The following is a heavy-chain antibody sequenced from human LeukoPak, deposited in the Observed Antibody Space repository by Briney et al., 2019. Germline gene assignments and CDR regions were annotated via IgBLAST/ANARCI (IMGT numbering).Heavy chain of an antibody. V-gene: IGHV1-2*02. J-gene: IGHJ4*02. CDR3: AISDFADSDVYFDS. D-gene: IGHD4-17*01. Sequence: GASVKVSCKASGDTFRRYTITWVRQAPGQGLEWMGWINPSSGDTNYAQRFQGRVTMTRDTSIGTAYMELKSLISDDTAVFYCAISDFADSDVYFDSWGQGTLVIVSS. CDR1: GDTFRRYT. CDR2: INPSSGDT.